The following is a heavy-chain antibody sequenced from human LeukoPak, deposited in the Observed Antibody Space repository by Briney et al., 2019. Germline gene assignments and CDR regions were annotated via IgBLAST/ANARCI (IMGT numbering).Heavy chain of an antibody. CDR1: CGSISSSSYY. CDR2: IYYSGST. J-gene: IGHJ4*02. D-gene: IGHD3-22*01. CDR3: ARLVVDYYDSSGYYLPYYFDY. V-gene: IGHV4-39*01. Sequence: SETLSLTCTVSCGSISSSSYYWGWIRQPPGKGLEWIGSIYYSGSTYYNPSLKSRVTISVDTSKNQFSLKLSSVTAADTAVYYCARLVVDYYDSSGYYLPYYFDYWGQGTLVTVSS.